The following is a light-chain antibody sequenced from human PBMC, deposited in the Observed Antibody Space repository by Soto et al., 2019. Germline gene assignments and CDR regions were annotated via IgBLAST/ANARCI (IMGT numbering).Light chain of an antibody. CDR1: QSISSS. CDR3: QQSYSTPLN. Sequence: DIQMTQSPSSLSASVGDRVTITCRASQSISSSLNWYQQKPGKAPKLLIYAASSLQSGVPSRFSGSGSGTDFTLTISSLQPEDFATYYCQQSYSTPLNFGGGTKVEIK. CDR2: AAS. V-gene: IGKV1-39*01. J-gene: IGKJ4*01.